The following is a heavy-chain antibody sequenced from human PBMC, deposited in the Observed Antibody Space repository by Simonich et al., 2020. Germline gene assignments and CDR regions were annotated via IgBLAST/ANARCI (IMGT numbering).Heavy chain of an antibody. Sequence: QVQLQESGPGLVKPSETLSLTCAVSGYSISSGYYWGWIRQPPGKGLEWIGSIYHSGGTYYHPSLNSRVTISVDTSKNQFSLKLSSVTAADTAVYYCARVGYSNYYYYGMDVWGQGTTVTVSS. J-gene: IGHJ6*02. CDR2: IYHSGGT. CDR3: ARVGYSNYYYYGMDV. CDR1: GYSISSGYY. V-gene: IGHV4-38-2*01. D-gene: IGHD6-13*01.